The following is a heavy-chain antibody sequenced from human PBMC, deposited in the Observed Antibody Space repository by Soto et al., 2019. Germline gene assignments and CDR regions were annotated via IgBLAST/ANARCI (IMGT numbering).Heavy chain of an antibody. CDR2: ISGSGAST. CDR1: GFPFSNYA. J-gene: IGHJ5*02. Sequence: GGALRLSSAASGFPFSNYAMSWVRQAPGKGLELDSAISGSGASTYYADSVKGRFTISRDNSNYILYLQLNSLRAEDTALYYCAKDLTYGGNVGHWFDPCAQGPLVTVSP. D-gene: IGHD2-15*01. V-gene: IGHV3-23*01. CDR3: AKDLTYGGNVGHWFDP.